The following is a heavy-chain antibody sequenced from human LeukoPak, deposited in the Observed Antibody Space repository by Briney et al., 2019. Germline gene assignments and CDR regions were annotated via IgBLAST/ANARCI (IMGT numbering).Heavy chain of an antibody. CDR3: ARVDYDYVWGSYALRYFDY. J-gene: IGHJ4*02. Sequence: PGGSLRLSCAASGFTFSSYWMSWVRQAPGKGLEWVANIKQDGSEKYYVDSVKGRFTISRDNAKNSLYLQMNSPRAEDTAVYYCARVDYDYVWGSYALRYFDYWGQGTLVTVSS. D-gene: IGHD3-16*01. V-gene: IGHV3-7*01. CDR2: IKQDGSEK. CDR1: GFTFSSYW.